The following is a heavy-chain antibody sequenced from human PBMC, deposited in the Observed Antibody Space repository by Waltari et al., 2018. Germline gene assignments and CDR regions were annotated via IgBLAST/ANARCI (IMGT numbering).Heavy chain of an antibody. CDR1: GYSISSGYY. CDR2: IYHSGST. Sequence: QVQLQESGPGLVKPSETLSLTCAVSGYSISSGYYWGWIRQPPGKGLEWIGSIYHSGSTYYNPSLKSRVTISVDTSKNQFSLKLSSVTAADTAVYYCARGGGTTVDYWGQGTLVTVSS. D-gene: IGHD1-1*01. J-gene: IGHJ4*02. CDR3: ARGGGTTVDY. V-gene: IGHV4-38-2*01.